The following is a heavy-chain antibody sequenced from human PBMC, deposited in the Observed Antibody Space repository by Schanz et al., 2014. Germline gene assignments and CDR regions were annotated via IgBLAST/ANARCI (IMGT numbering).Heavy chain of an antibody. D-gene: IGHD3-3*01. J-gene: IGHJ5*02. CDR2: ISPSSGGT. CDR3: ARESVSRTRLFDP. V-gene: IGHV1-2*06. Sequence: QVRLVQSGAEAREPGASVKVSCKATGYMFDTYGFAWVRQAPGQGLEWMGRISPSSGGTNYAQNFQGRVTMTKDTSINTVYMELSTLTSDDTAVYYCARESVSRTRLFDPWGQGTLVTVSS. CDR1: GYMFDTYG.